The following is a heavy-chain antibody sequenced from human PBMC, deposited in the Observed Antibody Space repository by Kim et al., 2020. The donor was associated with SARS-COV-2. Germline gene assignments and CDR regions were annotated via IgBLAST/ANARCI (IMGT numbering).Heavy chain of an antibody. D-gene: IGHD5-12*01. CDR1: GFTFDDYA. CDR2: ISWNSGSI. J-gene: IGHJ3*02. Sequence: GGSLRLSCAASGFTFDDYAMHWVRQAPGKGLEWVSGISWNSGSIGYADSVKGRFTISRDNAKNSLYLQMNSLRAEDTALYYCAKSQVAEDAFDIWGQGT. V-gene: IGHV3-9*01. CDR3: AKSQVAEDAFDI.